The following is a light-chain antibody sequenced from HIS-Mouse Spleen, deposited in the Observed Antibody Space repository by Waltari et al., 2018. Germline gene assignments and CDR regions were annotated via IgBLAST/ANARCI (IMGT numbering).Light chain of an antibody. V-gene: IGLV2-23*01. Sequence: QSALTQPASVSGSPGQSITISCTGTSSDIGSYNLVSGYQQHPGKAPKLMIYEGSKRPSGVSNRFSASKSGNTAFLTISGLQADDEADYYCCSYAGSSTLVFGGGTKLTVL. CDR1: SSDIGSYNL. J-gene: IGLJ3*02. CDR3: CSYAGSSTLV. CDR2: EGS.